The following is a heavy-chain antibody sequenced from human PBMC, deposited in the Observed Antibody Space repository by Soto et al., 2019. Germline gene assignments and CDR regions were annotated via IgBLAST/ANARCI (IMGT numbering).Heavy chain of an antibody. CDR3: ARTMIVVRAFDI. Sequence: SETLSLTCTVSGGSISSGGYYWSWIRQHPGKGLEWIGYIYYSGSTYYNPSLKSRVTISVDTSKNQFSLKLSSVTAADTAAYYCARTMIVVRAFDIWGQGTMVT. CDR1: GGSISSGGYY. J-gene: IGHJ3*02. CDR2: IYYSGST. D-gene: IGHD3-22*01. V-gene: IGHV4-31*03.